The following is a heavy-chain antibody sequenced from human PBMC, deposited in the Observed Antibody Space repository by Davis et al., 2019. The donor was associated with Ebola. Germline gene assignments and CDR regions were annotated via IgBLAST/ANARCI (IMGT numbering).Heavy chain of an antibody. D-gene: IGHD5-18*01. CDR3: ARSRGYSYGGFDY. J-gene: IGHJ4*01. Sequence: GESLKISCAASGFTFSNYWMTWVRQAPGKGLEWVANIKQDGSEKYHVDSVKGRFTISRDNAKNSLYLQMNTLRAEDTAVYYCARSRGYSYGGFDYWGQGTLVTVSS. V-gene: IGHV3-7*01. CDR1: GFTFSNYW. CDR2: IKQDGSEK.